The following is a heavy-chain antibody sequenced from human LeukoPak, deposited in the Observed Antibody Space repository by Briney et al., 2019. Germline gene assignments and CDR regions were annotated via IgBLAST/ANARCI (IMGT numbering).Heavy chain of an antibody. CDR3: ARPKDSGYSYGPFDY. J-gene: IGHJ4*02. Sequence: GASVKVSRKASGYTFTCYYMHWVRQAPGQGLEWMGWINPNSGGTNYAQKFQGRVTMTRDTSISTAYMELSSLRSEDTAVYYCARPKDSGYSYGPFDYWGQGTLVTVSS. V-gene: IGHV1-2*02. CDR2: INPNSGGT. D-gene: IGHD5-18*01. CDR1: GYTFTCYY.